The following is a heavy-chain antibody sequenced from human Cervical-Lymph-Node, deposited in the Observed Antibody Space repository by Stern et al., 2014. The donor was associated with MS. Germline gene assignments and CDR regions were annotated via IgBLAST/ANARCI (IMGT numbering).Heavy chain of an antibody. CDR1: GFTFSSYG. J-gene: IGHJ6*02. CDR3: ARDQGAVGPNGMDV. D-gene: IGHD6-19*01. Sequence: VHLVESGGGVVQPGRSLRLSCAASGFTFSSYGMHWVRQAPGKGLEWVAVIWYDGSNKYYADSVKGRFTISRDNSKNTLYLQMNSLRAEDTAVYYCARDQGAVGPNGMDVWGQGTTVTVSS. V-gene: IGHV3-33*01. CDR2: IWYDGSNK.